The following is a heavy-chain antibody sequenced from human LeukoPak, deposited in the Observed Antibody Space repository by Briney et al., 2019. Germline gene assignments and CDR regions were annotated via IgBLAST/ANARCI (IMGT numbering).Heavy chain of an antibody. V-gene: IGHV3-43*01. CDR1: GFTFDDYT. J-gene: IGHJ4*02. CDR2: INWDGDIT. Sequence: GGSLRLSCAASGFTFDDYTMHWVRQPPGKGLEWVSLINWDGDITEYADSVKGRFTISRDNSKNSLFLQMNSLRTEDTALYYCAKGNILTGPPDSWGQGTLVAVSS. D-gene: IGHD3-9*01. CDR3: AKGNILTGPPDS.